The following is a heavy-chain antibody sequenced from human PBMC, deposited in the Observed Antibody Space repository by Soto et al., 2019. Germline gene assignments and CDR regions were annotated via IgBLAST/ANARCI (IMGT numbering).Heavy chain of an antibody. CDR1: GFTFSSYW. D-gene: IGHD3-3*01. V-gene: IGHV3-74*01. CDR2: INSDGSST. Sequence: GGSLRLSCAASGFTFSSYWMHSVRQAPGKGLVWVSRINSDGSSTSYADSVKGRFTISRDNAKNTLYLQMNSLRAEDTAVYYCARDLYDFWSGSLPYYYYYGMDVWGQGTTVTVSS. J-gene: IGHJ6*02. CDR3: ARDLYDFWSGSLPYYYYYGMDV.